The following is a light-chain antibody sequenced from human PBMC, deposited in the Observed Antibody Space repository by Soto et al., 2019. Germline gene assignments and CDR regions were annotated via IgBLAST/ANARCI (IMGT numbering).Light chain of an antibody. CDR3: QQYNNWPS. V-gene: IGKV3-15*01. CDR1: QTVSRN. J-gene: IGKJ5*01. CDR2: DIS. Sequence: EVVMTRSPSTLSVSTGERATLSCRASQTVSRNLAWYQQRPGQAPRLLIYDISNRATGVPARFSGSGSETEFTLTIRSLQSEDFAVYFCQQYNNWPSFGQGTRLEIK.